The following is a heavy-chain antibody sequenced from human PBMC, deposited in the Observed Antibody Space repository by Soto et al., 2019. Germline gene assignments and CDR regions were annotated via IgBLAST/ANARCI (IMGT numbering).Heavy chain of an antibody. CDR2: VSTNNGDT. CDR1: GYTLTSYG. Sequence: QIKLVQSGAEVKKPGASVKVSCKTSGYTLTSYGISWVRQGPGQGPEWLGWVSTNNGDTLYAQNVQGRITMTTDTSTSTAYMELTSLRSDDTAVYYCTRDRSHLVDYWGQGTLVTVSS. J-gene: IGHJ4*02. V-gene: IGHV1-18*04. CDR3: TRDRSHLVDY. D-gene: IGHD6-6*01.